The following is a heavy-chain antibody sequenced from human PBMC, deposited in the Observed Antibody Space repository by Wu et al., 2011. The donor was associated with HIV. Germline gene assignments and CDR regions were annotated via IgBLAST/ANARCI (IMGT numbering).Heavy chain of an antibody. CDR3: ARGGRRNYMDV. J-gene: IGHJ6*03. Sequence: QVQLVQSGAEVKKPGSSVKVSCKASGGTFNSYGISWVRQAPGQGLECMGWISTDNGDTYYIEKFRGRVTMTTDTSTSTAYMELRSLRSDDTAVYYCARGGRRNYMDVWGKGTTVSVSS. CDR2: ISTDNGDT. V-gene: IGHV1-18*01. D-gene: IGHD1-26*01. CDR1: GGTFNSYG.